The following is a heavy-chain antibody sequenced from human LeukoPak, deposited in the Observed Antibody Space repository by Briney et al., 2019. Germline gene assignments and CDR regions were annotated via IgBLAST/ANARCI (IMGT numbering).Heavy chain of an antibody. CDR1: GGTFSSYA. V-gene: IGHV1-69*13. CDR2: IIPIFGTA. D-gene: IGHD3-9*01. CDR3: ARAYYDILTGQINWFDP. J-gene: IGHJ5*02. Sequence: AASVKVSCKASGGTFSSYAISWVRQAPGQGLEWMGGIIPIFGTANYAQKFQGRVTITADESTSTAYMELSSLRSEDTAVYYCARAYYDILTGQINWFDPWGQGTLVTVSS.